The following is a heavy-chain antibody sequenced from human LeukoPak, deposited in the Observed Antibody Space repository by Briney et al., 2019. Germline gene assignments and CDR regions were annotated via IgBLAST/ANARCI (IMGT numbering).Heavy chain of an antibody. J-gene: IGHJ4*02. CDR2: ISGSGGST. V-gene: IGHV3-23*01. Sequence: GGSLRLSCAASGFTFSSYAMSWVRQAPGKGLEWVSAISGSGGSTYYADSVKGRFTISRDNSKNTLYLQMNSLRAEDTAVYYCAKSAVAGTGADYYFDYWGQGTLVTVPS. CDR1: GFTFSSYA. D-gene: IGHD6-19*01. CDR3: AKSAVAGTGADYYFDY.